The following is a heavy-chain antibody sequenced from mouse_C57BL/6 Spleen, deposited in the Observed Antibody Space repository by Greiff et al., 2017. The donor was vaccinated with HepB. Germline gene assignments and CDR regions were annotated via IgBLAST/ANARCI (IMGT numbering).Heavy chain of an antibody. J-gene: IGHJ4*01. CDR2: IRSKSNNYAT. CDR1: GFSFNTYA. D-gene: IGHD3-3*01. Sequence: VQLKESGGGLVQPKGSLKLSCAASGFSFNTYAMNWVRQAPGKGLEWVACIRSKSNNYATYYADSVKDRFTISRDDSESMLYLQMNNLKTEDTAMYYCVRHRWDRDAMDYWGQGTSVTVSS. CDR3: VRHRWDRDAMDY. V-gene: IGHV10-1*01.